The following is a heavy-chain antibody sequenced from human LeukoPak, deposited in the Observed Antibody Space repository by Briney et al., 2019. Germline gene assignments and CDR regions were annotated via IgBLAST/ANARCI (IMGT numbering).Heavy chain of an antibody. J-gene: IGHJ4*02. V-gene: IGHV3-30*09. CDR3: AKGISANGYNFERGADY. Sequence: GRSLRLSCAASGFTFSSYAMHWVRQAPGKGLEWVAVISYDGSNKYYADSVKGRFAISRDNSKNTLFLQMDSLRVEDTAVYYCAKGISANGYNFERGADYWGQGTQVTVST. CDR1: GFTFSSYA. D-gene: IGHD5-18*01. CDR2: ISYDGSNK.